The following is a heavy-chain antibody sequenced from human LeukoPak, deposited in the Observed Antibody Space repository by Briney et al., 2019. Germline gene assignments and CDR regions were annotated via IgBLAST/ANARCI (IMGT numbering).Heavy chain of an antibody. D-gene: IGHD7-27*01. Sequence: GGSLRLSCTGAGFTFGDYAMSWVRQAPGKGLEWVANIKQDGSEKYYVDSVKGRFTISRDNAKNSLYLQMNSLRAEDTAVYYCARNYWGGLDYWGQGTLVTVSS. CDR1: GFTFGDYA. V-gene: IGHV3-7*01. CDR3: ARNYWGGLDY. CDR2: IKQDGSEK. J-gene: IGHJ4*02.